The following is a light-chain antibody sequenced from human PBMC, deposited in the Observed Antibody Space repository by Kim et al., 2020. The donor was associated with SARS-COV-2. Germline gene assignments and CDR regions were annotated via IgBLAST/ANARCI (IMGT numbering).Light chain of an antibody. V-gene: IGKV1-39*01. CDR1: QSISSY. Sequence: DIQMTQSPSSLSASVGDRVTITCRASQSISSYLNWYQQRPVKAPKLLIYAASSLQSGVPSRFSGSGSGTDFTLTISSLQPEDFATYYCQQSYSTPRLTFGGGTKVDIK. CDR3: QQSYSTPRLT. CDR2: AAS. J-gene: IGKJ4*01.